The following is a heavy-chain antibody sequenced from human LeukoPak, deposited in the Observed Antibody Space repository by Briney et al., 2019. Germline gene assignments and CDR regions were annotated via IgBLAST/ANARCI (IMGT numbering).Heavy chain of an antibody. Sequence: GGSLRPSCAASGFTFSRYWMHWVRQVPGEGLLWVARIKSDGSITWYADSVKGRFTISRDNARNTLFLQMHSLRAEDTALYYCARDHDAVGTSIDLWGQGTLVTVSS. J-gene: IGHJ4*02. CDR2: IKSDGSIT. V-gene: IGHV3-74*01. D-gene: IGHD1-26*01. CDR1: GFTFSRYW. CDR3: ARDHDAVGTSIDL.